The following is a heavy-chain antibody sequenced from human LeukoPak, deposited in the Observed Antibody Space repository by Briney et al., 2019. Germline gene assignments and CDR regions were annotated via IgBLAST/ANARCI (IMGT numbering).Heavy chain of an antibody. Sequence: ASVKVSCKASGYTFTSYYMHWVRQAPGQGLEWMGIINPSGGSTSYAQKFQGRVTMTRDMSTSTVYMELSSLRSEDTAVYYCARDPLRITMTRGVHWFDPWGQGTLVTVSS. CDR2: INPSGGST. D-gene: IGHD3-10*01. CDR3: ARDPLRITMTRGVHWFDP. CDR1: GYTFTSYY. J-gene: IGHJ5*02. V-gene: IGHV1-46*01.